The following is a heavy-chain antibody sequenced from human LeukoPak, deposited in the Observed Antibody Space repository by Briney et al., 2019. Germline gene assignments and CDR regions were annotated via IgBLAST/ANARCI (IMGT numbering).Heavy chain of an antibody. Sequence: GGSLTHSCAASGFTFSSYAMSWVRQAPGKGLEGVSAIGGSGGSTYYADSVKGRFTISRDNSKNTLYLQMNSLRAEDTAVYYCAKDTTVTTDVVDYWGQGALVTVSS. CDR2: IGGSGGST. V-gene: IGHV3-23*01. D-gene: IGHD4-17*01. J-gene: IGHJ4*02. CDR1: GFTFSSYA. CDR3: AKDTTVTTDVVDY.